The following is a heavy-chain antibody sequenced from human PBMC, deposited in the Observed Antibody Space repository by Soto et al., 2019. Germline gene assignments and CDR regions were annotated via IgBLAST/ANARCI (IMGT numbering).Heavy chain of an antibody. V-gene: IGHV3-11*06. D-gene: IGHD2-15*01. J-gene: IGHJ5*02. Sequence: AGGSLRVSCAGSGFTFGDSYMSWIRQAPGKGLEWLSYISPGSRYPAYADSVKGRFTISRDNAKRSLYLQMMSLTAEDTAIYYCVRGGGGGLFDPWGQGTMVTVSS. CDR2: ISPGSRYP. CDR3: VRGGGGGLFDP. CDR1: GFTFGDSY.